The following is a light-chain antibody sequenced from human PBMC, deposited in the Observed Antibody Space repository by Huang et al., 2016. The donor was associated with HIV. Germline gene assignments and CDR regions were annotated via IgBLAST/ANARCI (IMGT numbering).Light chain of an antibody. CDR1: QNIGGS. V-gene: IGKV3-15*01. CDR2: EAS. J-gene: IGKJ4*01. CDR3: QQYNDWSAVT. Sequence: EIVMTQSPATLSVSPGERATLSCRASQNIGGSLAWYQKKPGQAPRLLIYEASTRATGIPARFSGSESGTDFTLTISSLQSEDFAVYHCQQYNDWSAVTFGGGTKVEI.